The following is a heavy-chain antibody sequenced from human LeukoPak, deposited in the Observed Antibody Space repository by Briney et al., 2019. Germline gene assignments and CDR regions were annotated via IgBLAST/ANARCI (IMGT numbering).Heavy chain of an antibody. CDR2: INPSTGGT. V-gene: IGHV1-2*02. J-gene: IGHJ3*02. Sequence: GASVKVSCRASGYTFTGYYMHWMRQAPGQGLEWMGWINPSTGGTNYAQKFQGRVTMTRDTSISTAYMELSRLRSDDTAVYYCASPTLRPSVNAFDIWGQGTMVTVSS. CDR3: ASPTLRPSVNAFDI. CDR1: GYTFTGYY.